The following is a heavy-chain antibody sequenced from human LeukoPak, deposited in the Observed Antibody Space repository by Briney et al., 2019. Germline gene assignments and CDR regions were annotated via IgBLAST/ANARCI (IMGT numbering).Heavy chain of an antibody. CDR1: TFAFSSYW. CDR2: IKQDGTEK. V-gene: IGHV3-7*01. J-gene: IGHJ4*02. Sequence: GGSLRLSCAASTFAFSSYWMSRVREAPGKGLEWVANIKQDGTEKYYVDSLKGRFTISRDNAKNSLYLQMNSLRAEDTAVYYCARGSGKPFDYWGQGTLVTVSS. CDR3: ARGSGKPFDY. D-gene: IGHD1-14*01.